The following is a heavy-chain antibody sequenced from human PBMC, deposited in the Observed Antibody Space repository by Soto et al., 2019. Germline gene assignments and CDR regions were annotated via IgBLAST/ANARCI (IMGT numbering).Heavy chain of an antibody. Sequence: PSETLSLTCTVSGVPVSSGSNHWSWFRQPPGKGLEWIGYISHSGNTDYSSSLESRAIISIDTSNNQFSLKLSSVTAADTAVYYCARDVSDSGWLDCWGQGTLVTVS. V-gene: IGHV4-61*01. CDR2: ISHSGNT. J-gene: IGHJ4*02. CDR1: GVPVSSGSNH. CDR3: ARDVSDSGWLDC. D-gene: IGHD5-12*01.